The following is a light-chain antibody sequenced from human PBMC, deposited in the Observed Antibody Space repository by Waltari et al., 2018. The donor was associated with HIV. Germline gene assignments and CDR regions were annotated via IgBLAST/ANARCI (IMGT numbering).Light chain of an antibody. J-gene: IGLJ3*02. CDR1: SSDIGAYNR. V-gene: IGLV2-18*02. CDR2: EVT. CDR3: SSYTTSSTWV. Sequence: QSALTQPHSVSGSLGHSVTISCTVTSSDIGAYNRVSWYQQSPCTAPKLRIDEVTHPPSGVPVRFSGSKSGNTASLTISGLQADDEADYYCSSYTTSSTWVFGGGTKLTVL.